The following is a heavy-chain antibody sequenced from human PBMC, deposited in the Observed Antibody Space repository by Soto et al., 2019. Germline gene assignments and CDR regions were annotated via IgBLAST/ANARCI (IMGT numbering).Heavy chain of an antibody. J-gene: IGHJ4*02. CDR1: GGSISSSNW. CDR2: IYHSGST. Sequence: SETLSLTCAVSGGSISSSNWWSWVRQPPGKGLEWIGEIYHSGSTNYNPSLESRVTISVDKSKNQFSLKLSSVTAADTAVYYCARVHYYDSSGYYAFDYWGQGTLVTVSS. CDR3: ARVHYYDSSGYYAFDY. V-gene: IGHV4-4*02. D-gene: IGHD3-22*01.